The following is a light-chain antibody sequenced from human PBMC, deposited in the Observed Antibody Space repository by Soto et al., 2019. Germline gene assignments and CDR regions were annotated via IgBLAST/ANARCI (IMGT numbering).Light chain of an antibody. CDR2: DAS. CDR1: QSVPTTY. CDR3: QQRSNWPSIT. V-gene: IGKV3-11*01. J-gene: IGKJ5*01. Sequence: EIVLTQSPGTLSLSPGERATLSCRASQSVPTTYLAWYQQTPGQAPRLLIYDASNRATGIPARFSGSGSGTDFTLTISSLEPEDFAVYYCQQRSNWPSITFGQGTRLEI.